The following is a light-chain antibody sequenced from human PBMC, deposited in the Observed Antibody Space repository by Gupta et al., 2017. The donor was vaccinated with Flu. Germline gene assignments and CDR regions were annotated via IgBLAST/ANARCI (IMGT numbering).Light chain of an antibody. Sequence: PATLSVSPGEGTTLSFMSSQKVGVDLAWYQQKPGQPPRPLIYDASCRATGVPARFNVSGSGTDFTLTISSLQSEDFAVYCCQHFNNWPFTFGQGTLLDIK. CDR3: QHFNNWPFT. CDR1: QKVGVD. CDR2: DAS. V-gene: IGKV3-15*01. J-gene: IGKJ5*01.